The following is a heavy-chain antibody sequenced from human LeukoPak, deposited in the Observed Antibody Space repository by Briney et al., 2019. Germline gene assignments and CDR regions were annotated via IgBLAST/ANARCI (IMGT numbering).Heavy chain of an antibody. CDR1: GFSFSSYW. CDR2: IQYDGSTT. J-gene: IGHJ3*02. V-gene: IGHV3-74*01. CDR3: ARALVAGVTLNALDI. Sequence: PGGSLRLSCAASGFSFSSYWMHWVRQAPGKGLVWVARIQYDGSTTNYADSVKGRFTISRDNAKKTLYVQMNSLRDEYTAVYYCARALVAGVTLNALDIWGQGAMVTVSS. D-gene: IGHD2-15*01.